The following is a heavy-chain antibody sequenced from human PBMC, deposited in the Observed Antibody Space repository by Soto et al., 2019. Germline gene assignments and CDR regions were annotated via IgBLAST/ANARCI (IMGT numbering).Heavy chain of an antibody. Sequence: GASVKVSCKTSGYTFTNFGISWVRQAPGQVLECRVWVTTDKGKTTYXXKVQGRVXXTTDTARSTAXVELRXLGSDDTAVYYCATRSPGFDYCGQGTLVTVS. J-gene: IGHJ4*02. CDR1: GYTFTNFG. V-gene: IGHV1-18*01. CDR3: ATRSPGFDY. CDR2: VTTDKGKT.